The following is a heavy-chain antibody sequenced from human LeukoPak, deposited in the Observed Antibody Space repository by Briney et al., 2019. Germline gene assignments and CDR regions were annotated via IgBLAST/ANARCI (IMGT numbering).Heavy chain of an antibody. V-gene: IGHV3-48*03. Sequence: GGSLRLSCEVSGCTFSNFEMAWVRQGPGMGLEWLAYINDGGNIIRYADTVRGRFTISRDSVKKSGFLQMNSLRVDDTAIYYCAGGPQFSGSHGFWGQGTLVTVSS. J-gene: IGHJ4*02. CDR1: GCTFSNFE. CDR3: AGGPQFSGSHGF. D-gene: IGHD1-26*01. CDR2: INDGGNII.